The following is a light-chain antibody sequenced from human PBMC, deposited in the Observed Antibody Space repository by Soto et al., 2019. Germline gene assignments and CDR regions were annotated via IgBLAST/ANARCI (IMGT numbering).Light chain of an antibody. CDR2: GAS. CDR1: QSVGGGY. V-gene: IGKV3-20*01. J-gene: IGKJ4*01. Sequence: ENVLTQSPCTLSLSPGETATLSCRASQSVGGGYVAWYQQKPGQAPRLLISGASSRATGIPDRFRGSGSGTDFTLTISRLEPEDSAMYYCQQYGGSPLVTFGGGTKIEIK. CDR3: QQYGGSPLVT.